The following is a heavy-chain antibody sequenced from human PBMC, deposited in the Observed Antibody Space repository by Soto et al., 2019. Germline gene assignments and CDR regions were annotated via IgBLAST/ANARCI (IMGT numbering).Heavy chain of an antibody. CDR1: GYSFTSYW. D-gene: IGHD3-3*01. CDR3: ATHPYDFWSGYRDDAFEI. J-gene: IGHJ3*02. V-gene: IGHV5-51*01. CDR2: IYPGDSDT. Sequence: GESLKISCKGSGYSFTSYWIGWVRQMPGKGLEWMGIIYPGDSDTRYSPSFQGQVTISADKSISTAYLQWSSLKASDTAMYYCATHPYDFWSGYRDDAFEIWGQGSMVTVSS.